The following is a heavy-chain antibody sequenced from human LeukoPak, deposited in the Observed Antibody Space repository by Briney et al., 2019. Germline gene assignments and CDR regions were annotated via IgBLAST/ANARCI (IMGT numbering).Heavy chain of an antibody. CDR2: IYPGDSDI. Sequence: EQSLAVAGKGSGYSFAEYWISWVCQMNGKCLELVGIIYPGDSDIRYSPSFQGQVTISADKSISTAYLQWSSLKASDTAMYYCARRISGRDWFYWYFDLWGRGTLVTVSS. V-gene: IGHV5-51*01. D-gene: IGHD3-9*01. CDR3: ARRISGRDWFYWYFDL. CDR1: GYSFAEYW. J-gene: IGHJ2*01.